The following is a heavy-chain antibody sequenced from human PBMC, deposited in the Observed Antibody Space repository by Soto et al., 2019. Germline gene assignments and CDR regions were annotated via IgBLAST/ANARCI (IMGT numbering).Heavy chain of an antibody. V-gene: IGHV3-48*03. D-gene: IGHD3-22*01. J-gene: IGHJ6*02. CDR1: GFTFSSYE. CDR3: ARDTGTTLTMIVTWYYYGMDV. CDR2: ISSSGSTI. Sequence: AGGSLRLSCAASGFTFSSYEMNWVRQAPGKGLEWVSYISSSGSTIYYADSVKGRFTISRDNAKNSLYLQMNSLRAEDTAVYYCARDTGTTLTMIVTWYYYGMDVWGQGTTVTVSS.